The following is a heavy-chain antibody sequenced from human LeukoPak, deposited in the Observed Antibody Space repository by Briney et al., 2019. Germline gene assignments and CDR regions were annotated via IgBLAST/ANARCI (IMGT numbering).Heavy chain of an antibody. CDR1: GGSLIGYY. J-gene: IGHJ6*02. CDR2: INHSGST. D-gene: IGHD3-10*01. CDR3: ARGGIMVRQSINFHFFYGMDV. Sequence: SETLSLTYDVYGGSLIGYYFSWIRQTPGKGLEWIGEINHSGSTNYNPSLKNRVTISIDTSKNQSSLRLSAVTAADTAIYYCARGGIMVRQSINFHFFYGMDVWGQGTTVTVSS. V-gene: IGHV4-34*01.